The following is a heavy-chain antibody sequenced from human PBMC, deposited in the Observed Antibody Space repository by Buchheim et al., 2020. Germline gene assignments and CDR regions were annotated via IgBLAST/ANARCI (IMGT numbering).Heavy chain of an antibody. CDR3: ARDFEYYYDSSGLDY. V-gene: IGHV3-33*01. Sequence: QVQLVESGGGVVQPGRSLRLSCAASGFTFSSYGMHWVRQAPGKGLEWVAVIWYDGSNKYYADSVKGRFTISRDNSKKTLYLQMNSLRAEDTAVYYCARDFEYYYDSSGLDYWGQGTL. J-gene: IGHJ4*02. CDR2: IWYDGSNK. D-gene: IGHD3-22*01. CDR1: GFTFSSYG.